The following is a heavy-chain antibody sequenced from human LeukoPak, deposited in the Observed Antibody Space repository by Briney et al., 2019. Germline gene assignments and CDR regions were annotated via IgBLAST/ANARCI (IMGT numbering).Heavy chain of an antibody. V-gene: IGHV3-9*01. D-gene: IGHD6-6*01. CDR2: ISWNSGSI. CDR3: ATLTVAARTANFDY. Sequence: GGSLRLSCAASGFTFDDYAMHWVRQAPGKGLEWVSGISWNSGSIGYADSVKGRFTISRDNAKNSLYLQMNSLRAEDTALYYCATLTVAARTANFDYWGQGNLVTVSS. J-gene: IGHJ4*02. CDR1: GFTFDDYA.